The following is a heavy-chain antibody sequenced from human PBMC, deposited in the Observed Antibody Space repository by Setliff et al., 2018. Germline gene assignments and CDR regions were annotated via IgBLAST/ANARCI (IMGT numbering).Heavy chain of an antibody. Sequence: GGSLRLSCAASGFTFSNYWMSWVRQAPGKGLEWVANIKQDGSEKYYVDSVKGRFTISRDNSKNSLYLQMDSLRPEDTAVYYCAKDRLFPRYWGLGTLVTVSS. D-gene: IGHD2-21*01. CDR2: IKQDGSEK. CDR3: AKDRLFPRY. V-gene: IGHV3-7*03. CDR1: GFTFSNYW. J-gene: IGHJ4*02.